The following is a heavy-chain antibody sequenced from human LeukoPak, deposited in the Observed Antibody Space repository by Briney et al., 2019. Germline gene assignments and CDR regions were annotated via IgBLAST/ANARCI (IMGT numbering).Heavy chain of an antibody. CDR1: GGSISSYY. J-gene: IGHJ5*02. V-gene: IGHV4-59*01. Sequence: SQTLSLTCTVSGGSISSYYWSWIRQPPGKGLEWIGYIYYSGSTNYNPSLKSRVTISVDTSKNQFSLKLSSVTAADTAVYYCARFCNYYDSSGYYYGFDPWGQGTLVTVSS. CDR2: IYYSGST. CDR3: ARFCNYYDSSGYYYGFDP. D-gene: IGHD3-22*01.